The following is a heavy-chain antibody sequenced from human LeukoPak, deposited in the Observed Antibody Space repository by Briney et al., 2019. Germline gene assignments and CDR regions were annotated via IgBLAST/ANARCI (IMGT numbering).Heavy chain of an antibody. Sequence: TGGSLRLSGAASGFTVSSNYMSWVRQAPGKGLEWVSVIYSGGSTYYADSVKGRFTIPRDNSKNTLYLQMNSLRAEDTAVYYCARAPLWFGELDYWGQGTLVTVSS. CDR1: GFTVSSNY. J-gene: IGHJ4*02. CDR2: IYSGGST. V-gene: IGHV3-53*01. D-gene: IGHD3-10*01. CDR3: ARAPLWFGELDY.